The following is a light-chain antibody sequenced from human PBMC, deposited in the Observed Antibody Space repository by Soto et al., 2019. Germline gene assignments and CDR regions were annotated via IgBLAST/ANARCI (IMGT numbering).Light chain of an antibody. CDR1: SSDVAGSNH. CDR3: SSFTGSDTVI. J-gene: IGLJ2*01. Sequence: QSALTQPASVSGSPGQSITISCTGSSSDVAGSNHVSWYQQHPGKAPRLMIYDVTNRPSGVSYRFSASKSGNTASLTISGLQPEDEADYYCSSFTGSDTVIFGGGTKVTVL. V-gene: IGLV2-14*03. CDR2: DVT.